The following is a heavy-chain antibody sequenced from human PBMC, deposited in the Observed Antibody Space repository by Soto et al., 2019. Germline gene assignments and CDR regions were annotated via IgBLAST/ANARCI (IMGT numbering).Heavy chain of an antibody. Sequence: QVQLVQSGVEVKKPGSSVKVSCKASGGTFSSYAISWVRQAPGQGLEWMGGVIPIFGTANYAQKFQGRVTITADESTSTAYMELSSLRSEDTAVYYCARNVRVVVASTRSAFDIWGQGTMVTVSS. CDR1: GGTFSSYA. CDR2: VIPIFGTA. D-gene: IGHD2-15*01. V-gene: IGHV1-69*01. J-gene: IGHJ3*02. CDR3: ARNVRVVVASTRSAFDI.